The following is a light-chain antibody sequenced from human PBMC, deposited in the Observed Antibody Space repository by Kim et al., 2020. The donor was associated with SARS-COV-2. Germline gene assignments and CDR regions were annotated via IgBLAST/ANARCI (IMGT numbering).Light chain of an antibody. CDR3: CSYAGSGTTYV. J-gene: IGLJ1*01. CDR1: SSNVGNYNL. CDR2: EDT. Sequence: QSITISCTGTSSNVGNYNLVSWYQQHPGEAPRLMICEDTQRPSGVSNRFSGSKSGNTASLTISGLQAEDEADYYCCSYAGSGTTYVFGTGTKVTVL. V-gene: IGLV2-23*01.